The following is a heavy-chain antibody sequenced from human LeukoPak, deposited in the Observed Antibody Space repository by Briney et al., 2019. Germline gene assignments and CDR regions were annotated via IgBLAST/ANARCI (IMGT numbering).Heavy chain of an antibody. CDR3: ATFRGPWGFQH. CDR1: GDAISIYY. Sequence: SETLSLTCTVSGDAISIYYWSWVRQPPGKGLEWIGYIHYSGSTNYNPSLKSRVTISVDTSKNQSSLRPGSVTAADTAVYYCATFRGPWGFQHWGQGTLVTVSS. CDR2: IHYSGST. D-gene: IGHD3-16*01. J-gene: IGHJ1*01. V-gene: IGHV4-59*01.